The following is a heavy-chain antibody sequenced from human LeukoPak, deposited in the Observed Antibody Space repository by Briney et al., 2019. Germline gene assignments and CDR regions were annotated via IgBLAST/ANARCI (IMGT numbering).Heavy chain of an antibody. CDR2: ISAYNGNT. D-gene: IGHD2-21*01. CDR3: AREVISPYYYYYMDV. V-gene: IGHV1-18*01. Sequence: ASVKVSCKASGYTFTSYGISWVRQAPGQGLEWMGWISAYNGNTNYAQKLQGRVTMTTDTSTSTAYMELRSLRSDDTAVYYCAREVISPYYYYYMDVWGKGTTVTISS. J-gene: IGHJ6*03. CDR1: GYTFTSYG.